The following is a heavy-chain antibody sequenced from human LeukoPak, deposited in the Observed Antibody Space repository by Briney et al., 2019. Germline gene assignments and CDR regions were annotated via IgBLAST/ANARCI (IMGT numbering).Heavy chain of an antibody. CDR2: INPNGGST. CDR3: AREPNDSTLMGYFDP. Sequence: ASVKVSCKASGYTFTKYYMHWVRQAPGQGLEWMGIINPNGGSTSYAQKFQGRVTMTRDTSTSTLYMELSSLRSEDTAVYYCAREPNDSTLMGYFDPWGQGTLVTVSS. J-gene: IGHJ5*02. CDR1: GYTFTKYY. D-gene: IGHD2-2*01. V-gene: IGHV1-46*01.